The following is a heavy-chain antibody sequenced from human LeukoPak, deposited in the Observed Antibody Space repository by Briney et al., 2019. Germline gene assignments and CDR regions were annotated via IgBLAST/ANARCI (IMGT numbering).Heavy chain of an antibody. CDR3: AKDFGSGSYKSPNYKYYYYYGMDV. V-gene: IGHV3-33*03. CDR1: GFTFSSYG. J-gene: IGHJ6*02. D-gene: IGHD3-10*01. CDR2: IWYDGSNK. Sequence: PGGSLRLSCAASGFTFSSYGMHWVRQAPGKGLEWVAVIWYDGSNKYYADSVKGRFTISRDNAKSSLYLQMNSLRDEDTAVYYCAKDFGSGSYKSPNYKYYYYYGMDVWGQGTTVTVSS.